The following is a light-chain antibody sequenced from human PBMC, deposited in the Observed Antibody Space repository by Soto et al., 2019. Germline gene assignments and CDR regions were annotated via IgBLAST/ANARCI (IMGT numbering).Light chain of an antibody. CDR1: QTISNY. J-gene: IGKJ1*01. CDR3: RRSYTTPRP. CDR2: AAS. Sequence: DIQMTQSPSSLSASVGDRVSITCRASQTISNYLIWYQQKPGKAPNLLIYAASTLQSGVPSRFSDSGSGTNFTLTISSLQCEVLGNYYYRRSYTTPRPFGYGTKV. V-gene: IGKV1-39*01.